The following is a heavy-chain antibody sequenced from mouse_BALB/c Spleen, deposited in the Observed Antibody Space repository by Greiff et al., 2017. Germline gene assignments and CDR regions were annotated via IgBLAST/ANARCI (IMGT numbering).Heavy chain of an antibody. D-gene: IGHD1-1*01. V-gene: IGHV1-69*02. CDR1: GYTFTSYW. J-gene: IGHJ2*01. CDR2: IYPSDSYT. CDR3: TRGNYYGSSSGY. Sequence: QVQLQQPGAELVRPGASVKLSCKASGYTFTSYWINWVKQRPGQGLEWIGKIYPSDSYTNYNQKFKDKATLTVDKSSSTADMQRSSPTSEDSAVYYCTRGNYYGSSSGYWGQGTTLTVSS.